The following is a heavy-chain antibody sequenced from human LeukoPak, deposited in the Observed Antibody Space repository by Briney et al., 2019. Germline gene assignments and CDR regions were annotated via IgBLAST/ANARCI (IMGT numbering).Heavy chain of an antibody. CDR1: GFTVSGNY. D-gene: IGHD6-13*01. Sequence: GGSLRLSCAASGFTVSGNYMSWVRQAPGKGLEWVSGISASGGSTWYPDSVKGRFTISRDNSKNTLYLQMNSLRAEDTAIYYCGKDAAGPEYWGQGTLVTVSS. CDR2: ISASGGST. CDR3: GKDAAGPEY. J-gene: IGHJ4*02. V-gene: IGHV3-23*01.